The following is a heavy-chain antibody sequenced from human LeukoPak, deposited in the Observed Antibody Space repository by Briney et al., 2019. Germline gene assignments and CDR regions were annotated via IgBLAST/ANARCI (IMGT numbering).Heavy chain of an antibody. Sequence: PGGSLRLSCAASGFTFDDYAMHWVRQAPGKGLEWVSGISWNSGSIGYADSVKGRFTISRDNAKNSLYLQMNSLRAEDTALYYCAKDTSWNYDYFDYWCQGTLVTVSS. CDR3: AKDTSWNYDYFDY. D-gene: IGHD1-7*01. V-gene: IGHV3-9*01. CDR1: GFTFDDYA. CDR2: ISWNSGSI. J-gene: IGHJ4*02.